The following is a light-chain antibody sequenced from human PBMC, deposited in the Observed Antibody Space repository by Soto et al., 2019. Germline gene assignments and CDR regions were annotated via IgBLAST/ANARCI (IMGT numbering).Light chain of an antibody. CDR3: ASYTTSSTYV. CDR1: SSYVGGYSY. V-gene: IGLV2-14*01. J-gene: IGLJ1*01. Sequence: QSALTQPASVSGPPGQSIAISCTGTSSYVGGYSYVSWYQQQPGKAPKLVISDVSNRPSGVSDRFSGSKSGNTASLTISGLQTEDEADYYCASYTTSSTYVFGTGTKVTVL. CDR2: DVS.